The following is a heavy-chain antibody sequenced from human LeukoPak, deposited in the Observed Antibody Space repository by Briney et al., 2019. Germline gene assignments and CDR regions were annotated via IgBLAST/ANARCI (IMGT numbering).Heavy chain of an antibody. D-gene: IGHD3-10*01. Sequence: QPGGSLRLSCAASGFTFSSYEMNWVRQAPGKGLEWVSYISSSGSTTYYADSVKGRFTISRDNSKNSLYLQMNSLRTEDTALYYCAKVSGITMVRGVIGAFDIWGQGTMVTVSS. V-gene: IGHV3-48*03. CDR3: AKVSGITMVRGVIGAFDI. CDR2: ISSSGSTT. CDR1: GFTFSSYE. J-gene: IGHJ3*02.